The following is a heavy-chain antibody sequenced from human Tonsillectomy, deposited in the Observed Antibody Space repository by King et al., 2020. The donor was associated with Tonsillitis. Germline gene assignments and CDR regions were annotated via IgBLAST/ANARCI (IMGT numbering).Heavy chain of an antibody. Sequence: VQLVESGGGLIQPGGSLRLSCAASGVTVSSKYMSWVRQAPGKGLEWVAVIYIGGSTYYADSVMGRFTISRDNSKNKHYLQMNNLRAEDTAVYYCARSGQYCTSTSCYDEPFDYWGQGTLVTVSS. CDR3: ARSGQYCTSTSCYDEPFDY. CDR1: GVTVSSKY. J-gene: IGHJ4*01. CDR2: IYIGGST. V-gene: IGHV3-53*01. D-gene: IGHD2-2*01.